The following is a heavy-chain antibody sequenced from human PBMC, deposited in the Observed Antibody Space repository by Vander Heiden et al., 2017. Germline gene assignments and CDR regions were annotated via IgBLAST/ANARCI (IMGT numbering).Heavy chain of an antibody. CDR2: FYYGGST. Sequence: QLQLQESGPGLVTPSETLSLTCTVSGGFISGSTHYWGWIRQPQGKGPEWIGTFYYGGSTFYNPSLKSRVTISVDASRNQFSLPLFSVTAADTAIYYCAREQLRRSAWFDPWGRGTLVTVSS. D-gene: IGHD3-3*01. CDR1: GGFISGSTHY. V-gene: IGHV4-39*01. CDR3: AREQLRRSAWFDP. J-gene: IGHJ5*02.